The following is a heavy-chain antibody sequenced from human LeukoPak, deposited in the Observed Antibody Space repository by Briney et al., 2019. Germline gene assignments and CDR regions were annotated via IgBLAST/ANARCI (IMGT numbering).Heavy chain of an antibody. CDR3: AKDRYSGLNTIDY. Sequence: TGGSLRLSCAASGFSFSDYGMHWVRQAPKKGLEWVAVISYDGSYKFYADSVKGRFTISRDNSKSTLYLQMNSLRAEDTAVYYCAKDRYSGLNTIDYWGQGTLVTVSS. CDR2: ISYDGSYK. V-gene: IGHV3-30*18. D-gene: IGHD6-13*01. CDR1: GFSFSDYG. J-gene: IGHJ4*02.